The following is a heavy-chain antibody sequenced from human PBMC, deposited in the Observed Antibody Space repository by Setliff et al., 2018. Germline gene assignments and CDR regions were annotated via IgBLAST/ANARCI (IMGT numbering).Heavy chain of an antibody. Sequence: ASVKVSCKASDYILTSYGLSWVRQAPGQGLEWMGWISTYNGHTNYAQRFQGRVTMTTDTSTRTAYMELRTLRSDDAAVYYCARINFYVSSGYYYAGGYMDVWGKGTTVTVSS. V-gene: IGHV1-18*01. J-gene: IGHJ6*03. CDR2: ISTYNGHT. D-gene: IGHD3-22*01. CDR3: ARINFYVSSGYYYAGGYMDV. CDR1: DYILTSYG.